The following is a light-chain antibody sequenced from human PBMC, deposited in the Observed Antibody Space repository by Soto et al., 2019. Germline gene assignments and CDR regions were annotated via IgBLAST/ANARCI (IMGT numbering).Light chain of an antibody. J-gene: IGKJ1*01. CDR2: DAS. V-gene: IGKV1-5*01. CDR3: QQYSSASWT. CDR1: QSISNR. Sequence: DTQMTQSPSTLSASVGDRVTITCRASQSISNRLAWYQQKPGKAPKLLIYDASTLESGVPSRFSGSGSGTEFTLTISRLQPDDFATFYCQQYSSASWTFGLGTKVEI.